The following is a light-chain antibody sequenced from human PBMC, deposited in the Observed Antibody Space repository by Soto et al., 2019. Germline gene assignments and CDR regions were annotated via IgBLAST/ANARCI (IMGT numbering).Light chain of an antibody. CDR1: SGSVSTSYY. V-gene: IGLV8-61*01. J-gene: IGLJ3*02. CDR3: VLYMGSGISV. Sequence: QTVVTQEPSFSVSPGRTVTLTCGLSSGSVSTSYYPSWYQQTPGQAPRTLISNTNTRSSGVPDRFSGSILGNKAALTITGAQADDESAYYCVLYMGSGISVFGGGTKLTVL. CDR2: NTN.